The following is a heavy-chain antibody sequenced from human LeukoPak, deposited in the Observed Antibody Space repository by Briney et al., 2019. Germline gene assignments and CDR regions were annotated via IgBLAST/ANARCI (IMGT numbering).Heavy chain of an antibody. Sequence: PSETLSLTCTVSGGSISSSSYYWGWIRQPPGKGLEWIGSIYYSGSTYYNPSLKSRVTISVDTSKNQFSLKLSSVTAADTAVYYCASGPTTTYYYYMDVWGKGTTVTVSS. CDR1: GGSISSSSYY. V-gene: IGHV4-39*01. CDR2: IYYSGST. CDR3: ASGPTTTYYYYMDV. D-gene: IGHD1-26*01. J-gene: IGHJ6*03.